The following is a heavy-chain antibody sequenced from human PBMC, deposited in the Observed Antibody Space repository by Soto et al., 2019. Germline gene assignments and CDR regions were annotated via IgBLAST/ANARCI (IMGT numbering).Heavy chain of an antibody. Sequence: PLRLSCAESGFTFSSYGMHWVRQAPGKGLEWVAVIWYDGSNKYYADSVKGRFTISRDNSKNTLYLQMNSLRAEDMAVYYCARDKVATTSLVDYWGQGTLVTVSS. CDR2: IWYDGSNK. J-gene: IGHJ4*02. D-gene: IGHD5-12*01. CDR3: ARDKVATTSLVDY. CDR1: GFTFSSYG. V-gene: IGHV3-33*01.